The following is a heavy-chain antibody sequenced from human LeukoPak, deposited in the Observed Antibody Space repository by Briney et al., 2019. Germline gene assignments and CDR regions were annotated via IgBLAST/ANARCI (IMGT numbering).Heavy chain of an antibody. CDR3: ARSSYSSSSSV. CDR2: INQSGNT. J-gene: IGHJ3*01. V-gene: IGHV4-34*01. Sequence: PSETLSLTCAVYGGSFSGYYWSWIRQPPGKGLEWIGEINQSGNTIYSPSLKSRLTILLDTPKNQFSLKLSSVTAADTAVYYCARSSYSSSSSVWGQGTMVTVSS. CDR1: GGSFSGYY. D-gene: IGHD6-6*01.